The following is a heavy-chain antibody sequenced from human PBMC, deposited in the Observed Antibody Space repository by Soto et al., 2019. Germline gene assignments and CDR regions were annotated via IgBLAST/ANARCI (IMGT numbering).Heavy chain of an antibody. D-gene: IGHD3-10*01. CDR3: ARKDYYHSGGYHFDY. CDR2: INADNGAT. CDR1: GYTFSNFP. J-gene: IGHJ4*02. V-gene: IGHV1-3*01. Sequence: QVQLVQSGTEVQKPGASVKVSCQASGYTFSNFPMHWVRQAPGQGLDWMGWINADNGATGHSQKCQDRLTITGDTSTRTAELELSSLRSEDTAVYYCARKDYYHSGGYHFDYWGQGTLVTVSS.